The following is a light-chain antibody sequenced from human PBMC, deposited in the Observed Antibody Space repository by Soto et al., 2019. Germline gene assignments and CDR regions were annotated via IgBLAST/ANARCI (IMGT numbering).Light chain of an antibody. CDR1: QSVSTY. CDR3: QQYAISPIT. CDR2: GAS. V-gene: IGKV3-20*01. J-gene: IGKJ5*01. Sequence: ETVLTQSPATLSLSPGESATLSCRASQSVSTYLACYQQKPGQAPNLLIYGASSRATGITDRFSASGSGTDFTLTISRLEPEDFAVYYCQQYAISPITFGQGTRLEIK.